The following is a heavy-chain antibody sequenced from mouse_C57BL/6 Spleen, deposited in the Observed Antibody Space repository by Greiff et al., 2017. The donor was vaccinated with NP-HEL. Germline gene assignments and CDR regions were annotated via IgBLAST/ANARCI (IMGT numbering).Heavy chain of an antibody. V-gene: IGHV1-15*01. CDR1: GYTFTDYE. CDR2: IDPETGGT. Sequence: VQLQESGAELVRPGASVTLSCKASGYTFTDYEMHWVKQTPVHGLEWIGAIDPETGGTAYNQKFKGKAILTADKSSSTAYMELRSLTSEDSAVYYCTRRVDGSTLYYFDYWGQGTTLTVSS. J-gene: IGHJ2*01. D-gene: IGHD1-1*01. CDR3: TRRVDGSTLYYFDY.